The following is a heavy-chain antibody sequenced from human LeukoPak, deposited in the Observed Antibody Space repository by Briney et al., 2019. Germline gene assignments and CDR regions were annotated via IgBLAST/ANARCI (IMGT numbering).Heavy chain of an antibody. CDR3: ARVRGSRTSCWFDP. CDR2: ISAYNGNT. Sequence: ASVKDSCKASGYTFTSYGVSWVRQAPGQGLEWMGWISAYNGNTNYAQKLQGRVTMTTDTSTSTAYMELRSLRSDDTAVYYCARVRGSRTSCWFDPWGQGTLVTVSS. J-gene: IGHJ5*02. D-gene: IGHD2-2*01. CDR1: GYTFTSYG. V-gene: IGHV1-18*01.